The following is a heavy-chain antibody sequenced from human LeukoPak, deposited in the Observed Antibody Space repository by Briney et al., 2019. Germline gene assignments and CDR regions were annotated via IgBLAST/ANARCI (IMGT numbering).Heavy chain of an antibody. Sequence: SETLSLTCTVSGVSISSSTYYWGWIRQPPGKGLEWIGYIYYSGSTNYNPSLKSRVTISVDTSKNQFSLKLSSVTAADTAVYYCARVVGSGTTSYYYYYMDVWGKGTTVTVSS. J-gene: IGHJ6*03. CDR3: ARVVGSGTTSYYYYYMDV. CDR2: IYYSGST. D-gene: IGHD1-7*01. CDR1: GVSISSSTYY. V-gene: IGHV4-61*05.